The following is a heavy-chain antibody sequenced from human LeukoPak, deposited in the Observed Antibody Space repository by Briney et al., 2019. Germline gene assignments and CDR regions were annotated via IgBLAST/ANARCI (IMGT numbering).Heavy chain of an antibody. V-gene: IGHV4-4*09. CDR2: IYTSGST. Sequence: SETLSLTCTVSDGSISGYYWSWIRQPPGKGLDWIGYIYTSGSTNYNPSLKSRVTISVDTSKNQFSLRLSSVTAADTAVYYCARGSGWYYYWGQGTLVTVSS. D-gene: IGHD6-19*01. CDR1: DGSISGYY. CDR3: ARGSGWYYY. J-gene: IGHJ4*02.